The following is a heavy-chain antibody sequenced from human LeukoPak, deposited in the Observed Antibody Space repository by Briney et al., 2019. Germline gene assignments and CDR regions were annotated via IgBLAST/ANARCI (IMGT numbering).Heavy chain of an antibody. J-gene: IGHJ6*02. CDR2: INPNSGGT. CDR3: AREVAATLDYYYGMDV. V-gene: IGHV1-2*04. D-gene: IGHD2-15*01. CDR1: GYTFTSYY. Sequence: ASVKVSCKASGYTFTSYYMHWVRQAPGQGLEWMGWINPNSGGTNYAQKFQGWVTMTRDTSISTAYMELSRLRSDDTAVYYCAREVAATLDYYYGMDVWGQGTTVTVSS.